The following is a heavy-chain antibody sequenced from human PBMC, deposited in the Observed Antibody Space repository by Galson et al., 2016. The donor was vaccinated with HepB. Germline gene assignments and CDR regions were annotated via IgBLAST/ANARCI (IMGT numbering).Heavy chain of an antibody. CDR2: IRSKAYGGTA. J-gene: IGHJ3*01. CDR1: GFTFGDYT. Sequence: SLRLSCAASGFTFGDYTMSWFRQAPGKGLEWLGFIRSKAYGGTADYAASVRGRFTFSRDDSKTIAYLQMNSLKYEDTAVYFCTRGGAGTNAFDFWGQGTLVTASS. D-gene: IGHD1-26*01. V-gene: IGHV3-49*03. CDR3: TRGGAGTNAFDF.